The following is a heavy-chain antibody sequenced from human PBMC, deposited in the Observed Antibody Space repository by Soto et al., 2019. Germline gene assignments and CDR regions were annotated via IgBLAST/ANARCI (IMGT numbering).Heavy chain of an antibody. J-gene: IGHJ3*02. CDR2: IYYSGST. Sequence: QVQLQESGPGLVKPSETLSLTCTVSGGSISSYYWSWIRQPPGKGLEWIGYIYYSGSTNYNPSLKSRVTRSLDPSKNQFSLKLSSVTAADTAVYYCARVWGGAFDIWGQGTMVTVSS. CDR3: ARVWGGAFDI. CDR1: GGSISSYY. V-gene: IGHV4-59*01. D-gene: IGHD3-10*01.